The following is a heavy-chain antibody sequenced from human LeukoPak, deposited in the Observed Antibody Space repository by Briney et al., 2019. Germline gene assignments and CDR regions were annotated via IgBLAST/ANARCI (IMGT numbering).Heavy chain of an antibody. CDR3: ATTGVATITDFDY. CDR2: ISGSGRST. D-gene: IGHD5-12*01. Sequence: GGSLRLSCAASGFTFSSYAMSWVRQAPGKGLEWVSAISGSGRSTYYADSVKGRFTISRDNSKNTLYLQMNSLRAEDTAVYYCATTGVATITDFDYWGQGTLVTVSS. J-gene: IGHJ4*02. CDR1: GFTFSSYA. V-gene: IGHV3-23*01.